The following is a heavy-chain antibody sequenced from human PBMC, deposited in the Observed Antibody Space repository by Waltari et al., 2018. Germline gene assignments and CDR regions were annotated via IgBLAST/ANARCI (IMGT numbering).Heavy chain of an antibody. CDR3: ARRRGYRDNWFDP. Sequence: QLQLQESGPGLVKPSETLSLTCIVSGGSISSSSYYWGWIRQPPGKGLEWIGSIYYSGGTYYNPSLKSRVTISVDTSKNQFSLKLSSVTAADTAVYYCARRRGYRDNWFDPWGQGTLVTVSS. CDR1: GGSISSSSYY. D-gene: IGHD5-12*01. V-gene: IGHV4-39*01. CDR2: IYYSGGT. J-gene: IGHJ5*02.